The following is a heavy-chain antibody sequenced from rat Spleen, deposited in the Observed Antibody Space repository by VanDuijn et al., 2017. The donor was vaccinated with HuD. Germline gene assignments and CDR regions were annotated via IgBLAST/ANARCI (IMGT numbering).Heavy chain of an antibody. CDR3: ARQATTVPSYFDY. V-gene: IGHV5-29*01. Sequence: EVQLVESGGGLVQPGRSLKLSCAASGFTFSNYGMAWVRQAPTKGLEWVATISYDDSRTYYRDSVKGRFTISRDNAKSALYLQVDSLRSEDTTTYYCARQATTVPSYFDYWGQGVMVTVSS. CDR2: ISYDDSRT. CDR1: GFTFSNYG. J-gene: IGHJ2*01. D-gene: IGHD1-1*01.